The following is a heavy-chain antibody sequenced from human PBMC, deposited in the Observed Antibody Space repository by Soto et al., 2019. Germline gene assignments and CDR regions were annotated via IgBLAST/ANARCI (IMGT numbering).Heavy chain of an antibody. Sequence: EVQLVESGGGLVQPGGSLRLSCAASGFTFSTSWMTWVRPAPGKGLEWVANIKQDGSETYYLDSVKGRFTVSKDNAKHSLYLQMNSLRAEDTAVYYCARDRGPNAFDYWGQGTLVTVSS. V-gene: IGHV3-7*01. CDR1: GFTFSTSW. CDR3: ARDRGPNAFDY. CDR2: IKQDGSET. J-gene: IGHJ4*02.